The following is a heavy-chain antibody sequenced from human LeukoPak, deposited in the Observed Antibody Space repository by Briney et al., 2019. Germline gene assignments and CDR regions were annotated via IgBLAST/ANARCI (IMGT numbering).Heavy chain of an antibody. Sequence: GGSLRLSCAASGFTFSSYAMHWVRQAPGKGLEWVAAISDDGSNKYYADSVKGRFTISRDNSKNTLYLQMNSLRAEDTAVYYCARGTLDIVVVPAAMFDYWGQGTLVTVSS. CDR3: ARGTLDIVVVPAAMFDY. J-gene: IGHJ4*02. CDR2: ISDDGSNK. CDR1: GFTFSSYA. D-gene: IGHD2-2*03. V-gene: IGHV3-30-3*01.